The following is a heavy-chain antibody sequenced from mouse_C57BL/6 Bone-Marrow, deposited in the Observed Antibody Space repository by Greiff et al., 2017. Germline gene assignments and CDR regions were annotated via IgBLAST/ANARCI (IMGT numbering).Heavy chain of an antibody. J-gene: IGHJ4*01. Sequence: VQLQQSGAELVRPGASVKLSCTASGFNIKDDYMHWVKQRPEQGLEWIGWIDPENGDTEYASKFQSKATITADTSSNPAYLQLSSLTSEDTAVYYCTTYSNYYAMDYWGQGTSVTVSS. D-gene: IGHD2-5*01. CDR2: IDPENGDT. CDR1: GFNIKDDY. CDR3: TTYSNYYAMDY. V-gene: IGHV14-4*01.